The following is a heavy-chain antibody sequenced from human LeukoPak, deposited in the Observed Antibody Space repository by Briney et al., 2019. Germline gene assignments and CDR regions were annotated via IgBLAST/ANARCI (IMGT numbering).Heavy chain of an antibody. V-gene: IGHV4-34*01. J-gene: IGHJ5*02. Sequence: PSETLSLTCAVYGGSFSGYYWSWIRQPPGKGLEWIGEINHSGSTNYNPSLKSRVTISVDTSKNQFSLKLSSVTAADTAVCYCAREDHYYGSGSYSWFDPWGQGTLVTVSS. CDR1: GGSFSGYY. D-gene: IGHD3-10*01. CDR2: INHSGST. CDR3: AREDHYYGSGSYSWFDP.